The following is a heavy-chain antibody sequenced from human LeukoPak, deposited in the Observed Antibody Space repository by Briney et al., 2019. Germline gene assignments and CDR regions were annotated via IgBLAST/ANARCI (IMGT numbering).Heavy chain of an antibody. CDR2: ISGSGGST. Sequence: GGSLRLSCAASGFIVSSNYMNWVRQAPGKGLEWVSAISGSGGSTYYADSVKGRFTISRDNSKNTLYLQMNSLRAEDTAVYYCAKEGGTGTRFDYWGQGTLVTVSS. J-gene: IGHJ4*02. D-gene: IGHD1-7*01. CDR3: AKEGGTGTRFDY. CDR1: GFIVSSNY. V-gene: IGHV3-23*01.